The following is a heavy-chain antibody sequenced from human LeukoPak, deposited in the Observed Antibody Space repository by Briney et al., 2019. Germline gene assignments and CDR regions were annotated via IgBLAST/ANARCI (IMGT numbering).Heavy chain of an antibody. Sequence: GGSLRLSCAASGFTFSDYYMSWIRQAPGKGLEWVSYISSSGSTIYYADSVKGRFTISRDNAKNSLYPQMNSLRAEDTAVYYCARGGEEWELNDWFDPWGQGTLVTVSS. D-gene: IGHD1-26*01. CDR3: ARGGEEWELNDWFDP. CDR1: GFTFSDYY. CDR2: ISSSGSTI. V-gene: IGHV3-11*01. J-gene: IGHJ5*02.